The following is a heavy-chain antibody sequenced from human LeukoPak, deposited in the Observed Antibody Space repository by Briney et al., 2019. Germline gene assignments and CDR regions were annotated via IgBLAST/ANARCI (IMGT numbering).Heavy chain of an antibody. CDR3: ARQSSSWSPYDY. CDR2: MNPNSGNT. J-gene: IGHJ4*02. Sequence: ASVKVSCKASRYTFTSYDINWVRQATGQGLEWMGWMNPNSGNTGYAQKFQGRVTMTRNTSISTAYMELSSLRSEDTAVYYCARQSSSWSPYDYWGQGTLVTVSS. V-gene: IGHV1-8*01. CDR1: RYTFTSYD. D-gene: IGHD6-13*01.